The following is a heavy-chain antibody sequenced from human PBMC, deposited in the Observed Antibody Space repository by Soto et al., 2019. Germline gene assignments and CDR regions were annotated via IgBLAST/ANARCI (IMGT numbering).Heavy chain of an antibody. D-gene: IGHD3-9*01. CDR2: IIPIFGTA. J-gene: IGHJ5*02. CDR1: GGTFSSYA. Sequence: SVKVSFKASGGTFSSYAISWVRQAPGQGLEWMGGIIPIFGTASYAQKFQGRVTITADESTSTAYMELSSLRSEDTAVYYCATPYYDILTGYYYWFDPWGQGTLVTVSS. CDR3: ATPYYDILTGYYYWFDP. V-gene: IGHV1-69*13.